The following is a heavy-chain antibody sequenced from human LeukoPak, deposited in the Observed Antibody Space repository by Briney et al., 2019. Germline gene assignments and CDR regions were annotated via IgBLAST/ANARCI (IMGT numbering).Heavy chain of an antibody. D-gene: IGHD1-26*01. V-gene: IGHV3-30-3*01. CDR2: ISNDGSQK. J-gene: IGHJ4*02. Sequence: GGSLRLSCAASGFTFSSYAMHWVRQAPGKGLEWVAVISNDGSQKYYADSVKGRFTISRDNSKNTLYLQMNSLRAEDTAVYYCARESGRSDYWGQGTLVTVSS. CDR1: GFTFSSYA. CDR3: ARESGRSDY.